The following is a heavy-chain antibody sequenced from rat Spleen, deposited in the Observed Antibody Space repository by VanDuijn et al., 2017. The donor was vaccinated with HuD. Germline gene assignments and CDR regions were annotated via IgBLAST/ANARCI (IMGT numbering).Heavy chain of an antibody. Sequence: EVQLVESGGGLVQPGRSLKLSCAASGFSFSDYYMAWVRQAPKKGLEWVASITYEDSSTYYRDSVKGRFTISRDNAKSTLLLQMDGLRSEDTATYYCARLWDSWGQGVMVTVSS. V-gene: IGHV5-22*01. J-gene: IGHJ2*01. CDR2: ITYEDSST. CDR3: ARLWDS. CDR1: GFSFSDYY.